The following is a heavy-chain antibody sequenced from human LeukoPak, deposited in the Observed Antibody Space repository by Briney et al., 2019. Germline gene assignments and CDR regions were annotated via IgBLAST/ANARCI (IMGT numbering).Heavy chain of an antibody. Sequence: GASVKVSCKASGYTFTSYYLHWVRQAPGQGLEWMGIINPSGGSTSYAQKFQDRVTMTRDTPTSTVYMELSSLRSEDTAVYYCAIAVAGETFFDYWGQGTLVTVSS. CDR3: AIAVAGETFFDY. J-gene: IGHJ4*02. CDR2: INPSGGST. V-gene: IGHV1-46*03. CDR1: GYTFTSYY. D-gene: IGHD6-19*01.